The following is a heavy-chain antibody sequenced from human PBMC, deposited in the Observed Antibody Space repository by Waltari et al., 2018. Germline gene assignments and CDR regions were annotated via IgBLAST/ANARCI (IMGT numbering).Heavy chain of an antibody. CDR2: IYNSAIT. D-gene: IGHD2-21*02. CDR1: GGSIISSNYY. CDR3: ARSLGDPDYFDD. J-gene: IGHJ4*02. V-gene: IGHV4-39*01. Sequence: QLQLQESGPGLVKPSETLSLTCTVSGGSIISSNYYWGWIRQPPGKGLEWIGSIYNSAITYYNPSLKSRATISVDTSKHQCSLRLSSVTAADTAVYYCARSLGDPDYFDDWGQGTLVTVSS.